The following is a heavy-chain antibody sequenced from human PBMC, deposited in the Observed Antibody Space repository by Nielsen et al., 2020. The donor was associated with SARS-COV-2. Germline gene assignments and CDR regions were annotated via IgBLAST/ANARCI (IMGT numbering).Heavy chain of an antibody. CDR1: GFTFTSSA. D-gene: IGHD1-26*01. CDR3: AREGYSGSYYLGWFDP. CDR2: IVVGSGNT. V-gene: IGHV1-58*01. Sequence: SVKVSCKASGFTFTSSAVQWVRQARGQRLEWIGWIVVGSGNTNYAQKFQGRVTITADKSTSTAYMELSSLRSEDTAVYYCAREGYSGSYYLGWFDPWGQGTLVTVSS. J-gene: IGHJ5*02.